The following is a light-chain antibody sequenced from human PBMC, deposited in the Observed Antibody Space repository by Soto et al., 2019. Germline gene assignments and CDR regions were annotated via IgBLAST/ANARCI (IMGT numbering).Light chain of an antibody. V-gene: IGLV2-8*01. CDR2: EVN. CDR1: SSDVGGYNY. Sequence: QSVLGRAPSASGSPGQSVAISCTGTSSDVGGYNYVSWYQQHPGKAPKLMIYEVNKRPSGVPDRFSGSKSGNTASLTVSGLQAEDEADYYCSSYAGSSNVFGTGTKVTVL. CDR3: SSYAGSSNV. J-gene: IGLJ1*01.